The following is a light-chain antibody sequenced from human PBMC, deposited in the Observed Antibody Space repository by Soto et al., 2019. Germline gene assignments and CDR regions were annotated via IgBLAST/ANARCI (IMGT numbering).Light chain of an antibody. V-gene: IGLV2-23*01. CDR1: SSDVGRYNL. CDR3: CSYAGSSTSP. CDR2: EGS. Sequence: QSALTQPASVSGSPGQSITISCTGTSSDVGRYNLVSWYQQHPGKAPKLMIYEGSKRPSGVSNRFSGSKSGNTASLTISGLQAEDEADYYCCSYAGSSTSPFGGGPSSPS. J-gene: IGLJ2*01.